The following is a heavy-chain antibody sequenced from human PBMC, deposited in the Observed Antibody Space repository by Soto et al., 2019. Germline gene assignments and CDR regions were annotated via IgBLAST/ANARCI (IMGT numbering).Heavy chain of an antibody. CDR1: GDAISRHY. D-gene: IGHD4-17*01. Sequence: QVQLQESGPGLVKPSETLSLNCSVSGDAISRHYWSWIRQSPGKGLEWLGYFFHTGTALYNPSLRSRVTMSVDTCKNQFSLKLTSVIPADTAVYFCVRNYGGNSQFFDLWGRGTLVTVSS. J-gene: IGHJ2*01. CDR3: VRNYGGNSQFFDL. CDR2: FFHTGTA. V-gene: IGHV4-59*11.